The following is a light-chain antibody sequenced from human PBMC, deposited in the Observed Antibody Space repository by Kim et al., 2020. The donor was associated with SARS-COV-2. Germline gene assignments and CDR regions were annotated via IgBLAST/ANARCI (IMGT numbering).Light chain of an antibody. CDR2: DGS. J-gene: IGLJ1*01. Sequence: GQSITSACTGTSSDVGGYNYGSWYQQHPGKAPKLVMYDGSNRPAGVSKRFSGSKSGNTASLTISGLQAEDEADYYCSSYTSSSTLVFGTGTKVTVL. CDR3: SSYTSSSTLV. CDR1: SSDVGGYNY. V-gene: IGLV2-14*03.